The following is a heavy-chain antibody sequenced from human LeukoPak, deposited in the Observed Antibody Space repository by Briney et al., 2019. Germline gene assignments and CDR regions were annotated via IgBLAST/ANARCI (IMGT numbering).Heavy chain of an antibody. D-gene: IGHD2/OR15-2a*01. CDR1: GGSISSSNW. Sequence: SGTLSLTCAVSGGSISSSNWWSWVRQPPGKGLEWIGEIYHSGSTNYNPSLKSRVTISVDKSKNQFSLKLSSVTAADTAVYYCARDLLNYYYYMDVWGKGTTVTVSS. CDR2: IYHSGST. CDR3: ARDLLNYYYYMDV. V-gene: IGHV4-4*02. J-gene: IGHJ6*03.